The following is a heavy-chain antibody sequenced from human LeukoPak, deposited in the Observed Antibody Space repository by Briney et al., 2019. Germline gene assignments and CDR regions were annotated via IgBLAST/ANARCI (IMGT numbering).Heavy chain of an antibody. CDR1: GFTFSSYG. CDR3: AKSSDYYGSGSYLVASYFGDCFDY. D-gene: IGHD3-10*01. CDR2: ISYDGSNK. Sequence: GGSLRLSCAASGFTFSSYGMHWVRQAPGKGLEWVAVISYDGSNKYYADSVKGRFTISRDNSKNTLYLQMNSLRAEDTAVYYCAKSSDYYGSGSYLVASYFGDCFDYWGQGTLVTVSS. V-gene: IGHV3-30*18. J-gene: IGHJ4*02.